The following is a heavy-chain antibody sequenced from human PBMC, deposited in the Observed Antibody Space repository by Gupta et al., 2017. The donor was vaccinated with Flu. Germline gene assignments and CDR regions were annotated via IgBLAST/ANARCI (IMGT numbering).Heavy chain of an antibody. D-gene: IGHD2-15*01. CDR3: AGDIGWYWRRGNCYQRTDL. J-gene: IGHJ4*02. Sequence: KGLEWVSLSSGSGGTTYYASAVKGRFNISRDNSKNTMYLQMDSLRAEDTAIYYCAGDIGWYWRRGNCYQRTDLWGQGTLVTVSS. V-gene: IGHV3-23*01. CDR2: SSGSGGTT.